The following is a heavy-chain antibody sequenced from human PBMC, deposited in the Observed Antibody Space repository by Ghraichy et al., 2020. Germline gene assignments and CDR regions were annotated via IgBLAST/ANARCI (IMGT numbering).Heavy chain of an antibody. D-gene: IGHD3-3*01. CDR1: GDSVSSDTAS. V-gene: IGHV6-1*01. CDR3: VRTEWLDYFNL. CDR2: TYHRSRWYT. J-gene: IGHJ2*01. Sequence: SQTLSLTCAISGDSVSSDTASWNWIRQSPSGDLEWLGRTYHRSRWYTDYAESVKSRMIINPDTSNNQPSLQLSSVTPEGTAVYYCVRTEWLDYFNLWGRGTLVTVSS.